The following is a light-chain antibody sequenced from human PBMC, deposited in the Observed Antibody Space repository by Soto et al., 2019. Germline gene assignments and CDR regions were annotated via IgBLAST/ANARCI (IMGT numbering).Light chain of an antibody. Sequence: DIQMTQSPSTLSASVGDRVTITCRASQSISSWLAWYQQKPEKAPKLLIYDASSLESGVPSRFSGSGSGTEFTLTISSLQPDDFPTYYCQQYNSFTWTFGQGTKADIK. CDR2: DAS. CDR1: QSISSW. J-gene: IGKJ1*01. V-gene: IGKV1-5*01. CDR3: QQYNSFTWT.